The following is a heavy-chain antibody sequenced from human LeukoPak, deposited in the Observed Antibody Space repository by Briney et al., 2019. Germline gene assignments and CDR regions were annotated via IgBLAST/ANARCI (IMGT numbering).Heavy chain of an antibody. CDR3: AKGTTYYYGSGSYYDYFDY. J-gene: IGHJ4*02. CDR1: GFTFDDYA. D-gene: IGHD3-10*01. Sequence: SGGSLRLSCAASGFTFDDYAMHWVRQAPGKGLEWVSGISWNSGSIGYADSVKGRFTISRDNAKNSLYLQMNSLRAEDMALYYCAKGTTYYYGSGSYYDYFDYWGQGTLVTVSS. CDR2: ISWNSGSI. V-gene: IGHV3-9*03.